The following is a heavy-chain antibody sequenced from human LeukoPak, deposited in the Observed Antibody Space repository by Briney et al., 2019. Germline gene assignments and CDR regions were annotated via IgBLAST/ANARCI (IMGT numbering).Heavy chain of an antibody. CDR2: IRHSGST. J-gene: IGHJ6*02. V-gene: IGHV4-34*01. CDR1: GFTFSSYS. D-gene: IGHD6-13*01. CDR3: ARRGSWSYYYAMDV. Sequence: GSLRLSCAASGFTFSSYSMNWVRQPPGKGLEWIGEIRHSGSTNYNPSLKSRVTMSVDTSKNQFSLKLSSVTAADTAVYYCARRGSWSYYYAMDVWGQGTTVAVSS.